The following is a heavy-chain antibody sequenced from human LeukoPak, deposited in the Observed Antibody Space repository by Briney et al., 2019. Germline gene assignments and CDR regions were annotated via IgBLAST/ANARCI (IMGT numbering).Heavy chain of an antibody. CDR1: GGSFSGYY. D-gene: IGHD3-3*01. Sequence: SETLSLTCAVYGGSFSGYYWSWIRQPPGKGLEWIGEINHSGSTNYNPSLKSRVTISVDTSKNQFSLKLSSVTAADTAVYYCARGRSPIFGVVITPFDPWGQETLVTVSS. CDR3: ARGRSPIFGVVITPFDP. V-gene: IGHV4-34*01. J-gene: IGHJ5*02. CDR2: INHSGST.